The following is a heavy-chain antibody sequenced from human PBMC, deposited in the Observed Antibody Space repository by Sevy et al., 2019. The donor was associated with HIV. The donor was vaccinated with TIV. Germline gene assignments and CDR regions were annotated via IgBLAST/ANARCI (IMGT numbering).Heavy chain of an antibody. CDR3: ARDSLYATNWAFDY. D-gene: IGHD2-8*01. J-gene: IGHJ4*02. Sequence: ASVKVSCKPSGHTFSNYAINWVRQAPGQGLEWMGGIIPMFGAPDYAQKFQGRVTITADESTSTVYMQLSSLRSDDTAIYYCARDSLYATNWAFDYWGQGTLVTVSS. V-gene: IGHV1-69*13. CDR2: IIPMFGAP. CDR1: GHTFSNYA.